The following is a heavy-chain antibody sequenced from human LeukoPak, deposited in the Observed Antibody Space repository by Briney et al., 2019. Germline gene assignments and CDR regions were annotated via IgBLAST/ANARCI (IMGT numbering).Heavy chain of an antibody. J-gene: IGHJ6*03. CDR2: ISSSGSTI. CDR1: GFTFSSYE. Sequence: GGSLRLSCAASGFTFSSYEMNWVRQAPGKGLEWVSYISSSGSTIYYADSVKGRFTISRDNAKNSLYLQMNSLRAEDTAVYYCARGAYSGSYTWDYYMDVWGKGTTVTVSS. V-gene: IGHV3-48*03. CDR3: ARGAYSGSYTWDYYMDV. D-gene: IGHD1-26*01.